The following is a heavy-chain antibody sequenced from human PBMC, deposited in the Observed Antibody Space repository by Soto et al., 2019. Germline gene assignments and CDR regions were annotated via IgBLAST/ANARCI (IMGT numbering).Heavy chain of an antibody. D-gene: IGHD3-9*01. CDR3: ARGRVYYDIPPYFDY. Sequence: SETLSLTCAVYGGSFSGYYWSWIRQPPGKGLEWIGEINHSGSTNYNPSLKSRVTISVDTSKNQFSLKLSSVTAADTAVYYCARGRVYYDIPPYFDYWGQGTLVTVSS. CDR1: GGSFSGYY. V-gene: IGHV4-34*01. CDR2: INHSGST. J-gene: IGHJ4*02.